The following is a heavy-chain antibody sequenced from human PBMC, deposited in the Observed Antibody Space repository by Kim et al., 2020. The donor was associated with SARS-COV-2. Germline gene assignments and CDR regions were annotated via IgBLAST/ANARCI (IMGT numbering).Heavy chain of an antibody. CDR3: ARVIPQFGKYQLLYDLGYYYYMDV. CDR1: GYTFTSYG. D-gene: IGHD2-2*02. Sequence: ASVKVSCKASGYTFTSYGISWVRQAPGQGLEWMGWISAYNGNTNYAQKLQGRVTMTTDTSTSTAYMELRSLRSDDTAVYYCARVIPQFGKYQLLYDLGYYYYMDVWGKGTTVTVSS. V-gene: IGHV1-18*01. CDR2: ISAYNGNT. J-gene: IGHJ6*03.